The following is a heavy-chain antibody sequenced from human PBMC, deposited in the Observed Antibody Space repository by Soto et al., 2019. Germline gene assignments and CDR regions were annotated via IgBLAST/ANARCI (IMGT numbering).Heavy chain of an antibody. Sequence: GGSLRLSCAASGFTFSSYAMSWVRQAPGKGLEWVSAISGSGGSTYYADSVKGRFTISRDNSKNTLYLQMNSLRAEDTAVYYCAKVADDFWSGLVSEDYYYYMDVWGKGTTVTVSS. CDR3: AKVADDFWSGLVSEDYYYYMDV. V-gene: IGHV3-23*01. D-gene: IGHD3-3*01. CDR2: ISGSGGST. CDR1: GFTFSSYA. J-gene: IGHJ6*03.